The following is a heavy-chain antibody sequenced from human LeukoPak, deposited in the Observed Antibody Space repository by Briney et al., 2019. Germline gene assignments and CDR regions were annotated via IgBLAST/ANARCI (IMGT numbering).Heavy chain of an antibody. D-gene: IGHD5-12*01. CDR2: IYYSGST. J-gene: IGHJ4*02. Sequence: SETLSLTCTVSGGSISSSSYYWGWIRQPPGKGLEWIGSIYYSGSTYYNPSLKSRVTISVDTSKNQFSLKLSSVTAADTAVYYCARDGSGYVWWGQGTLVTVSS. CDR3: ARDGSGYVW. CDR1: GGSISSSSYY. V-gene: IGHV4-39*07.